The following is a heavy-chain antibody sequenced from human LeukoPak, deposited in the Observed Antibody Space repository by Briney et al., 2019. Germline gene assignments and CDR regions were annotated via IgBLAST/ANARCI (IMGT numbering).Heavy chain of an antibody. Sequence: GGSLRLSCAASGFTFSSYWMSWVRQAPGKGLEWVANIKQDGSEKYYVDSVKGRFTISRDNAKNSLYLQVNILRAEDTAVYYCARDRFHVTYYYDSSGYFSFNYWGQGTLVTVSS. D-gene: IGHD3-22*01. CDR1: GFTFSSYW. CDR2: IKQDGSEK. V-gene: IGHV3-7*01. CDR3: ARDRFHVTYYYDSSGYFSFNY. J-gene: IGHJ4*02.